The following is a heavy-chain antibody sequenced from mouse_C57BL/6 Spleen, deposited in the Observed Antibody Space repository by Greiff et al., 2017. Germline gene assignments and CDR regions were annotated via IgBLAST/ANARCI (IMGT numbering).Heavy chain of an antibody. CDR3: AREPTVVGRYAMDY. CDR2: IDPNSGGT. Sequence: QVQLQQPGAELVKPGASVKLSCKASGYNFTSYWMHWVKQRPGRGLEWIGWIDPNSGGTKYNEKFKSKATLTVDKPSSTAYVQLRSLTSEDSAVYDCAREPTVVGRYAMDYWGQGTSVTVAS. D-gene: IGHD1-1*01. V-gene: IGHV1-72*01. CDR1: GYNFTSYW. J-gene: IGHJ4*01.